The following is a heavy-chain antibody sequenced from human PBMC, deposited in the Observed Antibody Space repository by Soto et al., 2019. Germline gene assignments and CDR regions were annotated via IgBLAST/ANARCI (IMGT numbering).Heavy chain of an antibody. Sequence: IRQDQGKGMARLSVISYSGSNSYYADSVKGRFAISRDNSKNTLYLQMISLRAEGTVVYYCSKAFRYYFDSHAEDYIGYW. CDR3: SKAFRYYFDSHAEDYIGY. V-gene: IGHV3-30*18. J-gene: IGHJ4*01. D-gene: IGHD3-22*01. CDR2: ISYSGSNS.